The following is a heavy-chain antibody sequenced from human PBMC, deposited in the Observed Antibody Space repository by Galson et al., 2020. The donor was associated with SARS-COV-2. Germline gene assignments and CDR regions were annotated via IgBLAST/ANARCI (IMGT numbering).Heavy chain of an antibody. Sequence: GGSLRLSCAASGFTFSSYWMSWVRQAPGKGLEWVANIKQDGSEKYYVDSVKGRFTISRDNAKNSLYLQMNSLRAEDTAVYYCARERFLEWLFRFGLFDYWGQGTLVTVSS. CDR1: GFTFSSYW. CDR3: ARERFLEWLFRFGLFDY. J-gene: IGHJ4*02. CDR2: IKQDGSEK. V-gene: IGHV3-7*04. D-gene: IGHD3-3*01.